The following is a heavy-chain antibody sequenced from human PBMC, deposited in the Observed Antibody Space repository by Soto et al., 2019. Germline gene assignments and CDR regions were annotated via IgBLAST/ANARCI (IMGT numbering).Heavy chain of an antibody. Sequence: PVESLKISCKCSGYSFISYWIGWVRQMPGKGLEWMGIIYPGDSDTRYSPSFQGQVTISADKSISTAYLQWSSLKASDTAMYYCARLPTVRFLEWLLFDYWGQGTLVTVSS. J-gene: IGHJ4*02. D-gene: IGHD3-3*01. CDR1: GYSFISYW. V-gene: IGHV5-51*01. CDR2: IYPGDSDT. CDR3: ARLPTVRFLEWLLFDY.